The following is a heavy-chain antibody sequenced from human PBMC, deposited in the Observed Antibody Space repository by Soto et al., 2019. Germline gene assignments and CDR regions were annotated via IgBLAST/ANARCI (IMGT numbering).Heavy chain of an antibody. CDR3: ARHLSIASQYYYGSGSSPPTNWFDP. Sequence: PSETLSLTCTVSGGSISSYYWSWIRQPPGKGLEWIGYIYYSGSTNYNPSLKSRVTISVDTSKNQFSLKLSSVTAADTAVYYCARHLSIASQYYYGSGSSPPTNWFDPWGQGTLVTVSS. V-gene: IGHV4-59*08. J-gene: IGHJ5*02. D-gene: IGHD3-10*01. CDR2: IYYSGST. CDR1: GGSISSYY.